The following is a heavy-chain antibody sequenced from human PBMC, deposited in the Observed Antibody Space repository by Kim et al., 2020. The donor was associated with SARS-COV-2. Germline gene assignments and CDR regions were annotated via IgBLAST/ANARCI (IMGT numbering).Heavy chain of an antibody. CDR1: GFTVSSNY. CDR3: ARGGGYCSSTSCYGYYGMDV. Sequence: GGSLRLSCAASGFTVSSNYMSWVRQAPGKGLEWVSVIYSGGSTYYADSVKGRFTISRDNSKNTLYLQMNSLRAEDTAVYYCARGGGYCSSTSCYGYYGMDVWGQGTTVTVSS. J-gene: IGHJ6*02. D-gene: IGHD2-2*03. CDR2: IYSGGST. V-gene: IGHV3-53*01.